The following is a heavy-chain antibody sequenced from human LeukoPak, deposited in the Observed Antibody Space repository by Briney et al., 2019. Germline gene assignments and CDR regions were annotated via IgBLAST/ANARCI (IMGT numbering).Heavy chain of an antibody. Sequence: NPSETLSLTCTVSGGSISSSSYYWGWIRQPPGKGLEWIGSIYYSGSTYYNPSLKSRVTISVDTSKNQFPLKLSSVTAADTAVYYCARGTRTRLILRYFDWLLSEFDYWGQGTLVTVSS. CDR1: GGSISSSSYY. CDR3: ARGTRTRLILRYFDWLLSEFDY. D-gene: IGHD3-9*01. J-gene: IGHJ4*02. V-gene: IGHV4-39*06. CDR2: IYYSGST.